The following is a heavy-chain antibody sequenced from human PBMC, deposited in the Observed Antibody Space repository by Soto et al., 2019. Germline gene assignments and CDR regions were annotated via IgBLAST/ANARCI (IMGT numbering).Heavy chain of an antibody. V-gene: IGHV4-59*06. Sequence: SETLSLSCTVSGGSISSYYWSWIRQHPGKGLEWIGYIYYSGSTYYNPSLKSRVTISVDTSKNQFSLKLSSVTAADTAVYYCARDTRDSGSYRYYFEYWGQGTLVTVSS. CDR3: ARDTRDSGSYRYYFEY. CDR2: IYYSGST. D-gene: IGHD1-26*01. J-gene: IGHJ4*02. CDR1: GGSISSYY.